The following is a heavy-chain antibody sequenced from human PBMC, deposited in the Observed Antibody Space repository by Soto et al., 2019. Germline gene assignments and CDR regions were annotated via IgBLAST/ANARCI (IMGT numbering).Heavy chain of an antibody. CDR2: IYHSGST. D-gene: IGHD1-26*01. J-gene: IGHJ4*02. CDR3: ATNLLGNIDY. CDR1: GGSIGIGGHS. Sequence: LSLTRDVSGGSIGIGGHSWSWIRQPPCKGLEWIGYIYHSGSTYYHPSLKSRVTISIDRSKNQFSLKLNSVTAADTAVYACATNLLGNIDYWGQGTLVSVSS. V-gene: IGHV4-30-2*01.